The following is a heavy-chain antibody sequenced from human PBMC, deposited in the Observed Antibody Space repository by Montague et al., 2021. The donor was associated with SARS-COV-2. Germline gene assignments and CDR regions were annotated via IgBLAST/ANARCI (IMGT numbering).Heavy chain of an antibody. CDR2: IFNSEST. Sequence: SETLSLTCTVPGGSISSYYWSWIRQPPGKGLEWIGYIFNSESTNYNPSLKSRVTISVDTSKNKLSLRLRSVTAADTAVYYCVRVGVSDWYSFFDYWGQGTLVTVSS. V-gene: IGHV4-59*01. CDR3: VRVGVSDWYSFFDY. J-gene: IGHJ4*02. CDR1: GGSISSYY. D-gene: IGHD2-15*01.